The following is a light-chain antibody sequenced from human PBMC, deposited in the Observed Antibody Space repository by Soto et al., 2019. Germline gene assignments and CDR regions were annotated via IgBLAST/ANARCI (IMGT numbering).Light chain of an antibody. J-gene: IGKJ2*01. Sequence: DIQMTQSPSSLSASVGDRVTITCRASQSSSSYLNWYQQKPGKAPKLRTYAASSLQSGVPTRFSGSAPGTDFTLAISSLQPEDSATYYCQQSYSTLYTVGQGTKLEIK. CDR2: AAS. CDR1: QSSSSY. CDR3: QQSYSTLYT. V-gene: IGKV1-39*01.